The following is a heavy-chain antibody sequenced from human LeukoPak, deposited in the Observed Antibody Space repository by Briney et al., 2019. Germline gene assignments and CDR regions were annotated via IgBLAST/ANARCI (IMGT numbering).Heavy chain of an antibody. J-gene: IGHJ4*02. Sequence: GGSLRLSCAASGFTFSSYAMHWVRQAPGKGLEWVAVISYDGSNKYYADSVKGRFTISRDNSKNTLYLQMNSLRAEDTAVYYCASLKIGISWYEFDYWGQGTLVTVSS. CDR1: GFTFSSYA. CDR2: ISYDGSNK. D-gene: IGHD6-13*01. CDR3: ASLKIGISWYEFDY. V-gene: IGHV3-30-3*01.